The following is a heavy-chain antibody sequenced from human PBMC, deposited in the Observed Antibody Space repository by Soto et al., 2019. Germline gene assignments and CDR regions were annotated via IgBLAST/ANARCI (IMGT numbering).Heavy chain of an antibody. CDR3: ARTISGFSPGY. J-gene: IGHJ4*02. CDR2: IYSGGST. V-gene: IGHV3-66*01. Sequence: GGSLRLSCAASGFTVSSNYMSWVRQAPGKGLEWVSVIYSGGSTYYADSVKGRFTISRDNSKNTLYLQMNSLRAEDTAVYYCARTISGFSPGYWGQGTLVTVSS. D-gene: IGHD5-12*01. CDR1: GFTVSSNY.